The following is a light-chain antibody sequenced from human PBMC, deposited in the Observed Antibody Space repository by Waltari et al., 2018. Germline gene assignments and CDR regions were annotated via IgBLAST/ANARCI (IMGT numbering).Light chain of an antibody. CDR1: QSLVNSNGNTY. CDR2: TVS. Sequence: DVVMTQSPPSLPVTLGQPASIPCHSSQSLVNSNGNTYLQWFQQSPGQSPRRLIYTVSNRESGVPDRFSGIGSGTDFTLKISRVEAEDVGVYYCMQGTHWPYTFGQGTRLDIK. CDR3: MQGTHWPYT. J-gene: IGKJ2*01. V-gene: IGKV2-30*01.